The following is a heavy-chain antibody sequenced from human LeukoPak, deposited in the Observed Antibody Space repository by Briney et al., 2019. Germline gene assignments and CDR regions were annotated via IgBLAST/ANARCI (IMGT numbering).Heavy chain of an antibody. CDR2: IIPIFGTA. D-gene: IGHD4-17*01. Sequence: SVKVSCKASGGTFSSYAISWVRQAPGQGLEWMGGIIPIFGTANYAQKFQGRVTITADESTSTAYMELSSLRSGDTAVYYCARNGDYAFSRAFDIRGQGTMVTVSS. J-gene: IGHJ3*02. CDR3: ARNGDYAFSRAFDI. V-gene: IGHV1-69*13. CDR1: GGTFSSYA.